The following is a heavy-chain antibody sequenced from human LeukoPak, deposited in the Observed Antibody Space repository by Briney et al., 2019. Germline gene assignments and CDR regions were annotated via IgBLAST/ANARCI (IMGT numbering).Heavy chain of an antibody. CDR3: ATVSGIRYYYYGMDV. CDR1: GYTFTSYG. Sequence: HEASVKVSCKASGYTFTSYGISWVRQAPGQGLEWMGWISAYNGNTNYAQKLQGRVTMTRDTSTSTVYMELSSLRSEDTAVYYCATVSGIRYYYYGMDVWGQGTTVTVSS. CDR2: ISAYNGNT. D-gene: IGHD3-10*01. V-gene: IGHV1-18*01. J-gene: IGHJ6*02.